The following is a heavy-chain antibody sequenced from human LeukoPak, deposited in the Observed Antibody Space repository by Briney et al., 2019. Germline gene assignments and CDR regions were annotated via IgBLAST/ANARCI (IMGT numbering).Heavy chain of an antibody. V-gene: IGHV1-46*01. CDR3: ARDYGGNNWFDP. CDR2: INPSGGST. Sequence: ASVKVSCKASGYTFTSYYMHWVRQAPGQGLEWMGIINPSGGSTSYAQKFQGRVTMTRDTSTSTVYMELNSLRSEDTAVYYCARDYGGNNWFDPWGQGTLVIVSS. CDR1: GYTFTSYY. D-gene: IGHD4-23*01. J-gene: IGHJ5*02.